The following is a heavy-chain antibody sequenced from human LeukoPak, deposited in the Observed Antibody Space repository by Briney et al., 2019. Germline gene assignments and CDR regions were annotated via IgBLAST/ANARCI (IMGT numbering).Heavy chain of an antibody. CDR1: GGSISSGDYY. V-gene: IGHV4-30-4*01. CDR3: ARAYYDSSGYYDWATHFDY. CDR2: IYYSGST. J-gene: IGHJ4*02. D-gene: IGHD3-22*01. Sequence: PSQTLSLTCTVSGGSISSGDYYWSWIRQPPGKGLEWIGGIYYSGSTYYNPSLKSRVTISVDTSKSQFSLKLSSVTAADTAVYYCARAYYDSSGYYDWATHFDYWGQGTLVTVSS.